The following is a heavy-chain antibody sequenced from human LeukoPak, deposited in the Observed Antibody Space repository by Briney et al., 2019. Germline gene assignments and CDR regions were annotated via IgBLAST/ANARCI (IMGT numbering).Heavy chain of an antibody. J-gene: IGHJ6*03. CDR2: ISSSSSYI. V-gene: IGHV3-21*01. CDR1: GFTFSSYS. D-gene: IGHD6-13*01. Sequence: GGSLRLSCAASGFTFSSYSMNWDRQAPGRGLEWVSSISSSSSYIYYADSVKGRFTISRDNSKNSLYLQMNSLRAEDTAVYYCARDVPGIAAAGPYYYYYYMDVWGKGTTVTVSS. CDR3: ARDVPGIAAAGPYYYYYYMDV.